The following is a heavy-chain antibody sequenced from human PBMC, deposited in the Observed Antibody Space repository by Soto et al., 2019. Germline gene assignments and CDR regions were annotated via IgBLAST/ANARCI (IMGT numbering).Heavy chain of an antibody. Sequence: SETLSLTCAVYGGSFSGYYWSWIRQPPGKGLEWIGEINHSGSTNYNPSLKSRVTISVDTSKNQFSLKLSSVTAADTAVYYCAREARIAVAGTPLDYWGQGTLVTVSS. CDR2: INHSGST. D-gene: IGHD6-19*01. CDR3: AREARIAVAGTPLDY. CDR1: GGSFSGYY. V-gene: IGHV4-34*01. J-gene: IGHJ4*02.